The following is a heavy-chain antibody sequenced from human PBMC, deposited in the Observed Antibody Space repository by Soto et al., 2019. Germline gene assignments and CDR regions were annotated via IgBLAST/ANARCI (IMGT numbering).Heavy chain of an antibody. D-gene: IGHD6-13*01. CDR2: IYYSGST. CDR1: GGSASSGSYY. J-gene: IGHJ4*02. CDR3: ARDLGYSSSGFDY. V-gene: IGHV4-61*01. Sequence: SETLSLTWTVSGGSASSGSYYGIWIRQPPGKVLEWIGYIYYSGSTNYNPSLKSRVTISVDTSKNQFSLKLSSVTAADTAVYYCARDLGYSSSGFDYWGQGTLVTVSS.